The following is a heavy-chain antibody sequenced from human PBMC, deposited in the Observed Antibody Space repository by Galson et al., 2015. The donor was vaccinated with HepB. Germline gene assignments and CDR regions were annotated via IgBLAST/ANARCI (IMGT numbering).Heavy chain of an antibody. CDR1: GFTVSDTY. Sequence: SLRLSCAASGFTVSDTYMSWIRQAPGRGLEWVSVIYSDSTTYYADSVKGRFTVSRDNSKNTLYLQINSLRADDTAVYYCAREVSGSYFGWGQGTTVTVSS. J-gene: IGHJ6*02. CDR3: AREVSGSYFG. V-gene: IGHV3-53*01. CDR2: IYSDSTT. D-gene: IGHD1-26*01.